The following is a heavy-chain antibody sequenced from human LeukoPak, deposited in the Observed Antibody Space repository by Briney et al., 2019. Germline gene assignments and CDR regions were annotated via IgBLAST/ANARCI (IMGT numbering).Heavy chain of an antibody. D-gene: IGHD4/OR15-4a*01. CDR2: MSPDGTEK. Sequence: GGSLRRSCAASGCTVSGSWMSWVRQTPEKGLEWVANMSPDGTEKYYVDSVKGRFTISRDNAKNSLYLQMNSLRAEDTAVYYCARRTNYLAFDYWGQGTLVTVSS. V-gene: IGHV3-7*01. CDR1: GCTVSGSW. CDR3: ARRTNYLAFDY. J-gene: IGHJ4*02.